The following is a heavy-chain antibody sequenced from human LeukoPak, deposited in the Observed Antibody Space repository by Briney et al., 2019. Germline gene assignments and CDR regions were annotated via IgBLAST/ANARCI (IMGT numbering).Heavy chain of an antibody. V-gene: IGHV4-59*01. J-gene: IGHJ6*02. CDR1: GGSISSYY. CDR2: IYYSGST. Sequence: SETLSLTCTVSGGSISSYYWSWIRRPPGKGLEWIGYIYYSGSTNYNPSLKSRVTISVDTSKNQFSLKLSSVTAADTAVYDCARYDYGDYDYYGMDVWGQGTTVTVSS. D-gene: IGHD4-17*01. CDR3: ARYDYGDYDYYGMDV.